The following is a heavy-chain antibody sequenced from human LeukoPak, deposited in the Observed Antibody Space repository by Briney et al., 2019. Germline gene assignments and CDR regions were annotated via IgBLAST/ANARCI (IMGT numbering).Heavy chain of an antibody. J-gene: IGHJ4*02. CDR2: FDPEDGET. CDR1: GYTLPQLS. Sequence: ASVHVSCKVSGYTLPQLSMHGLRQPPGKELDGMGGFDPEDGETIYAQKFQGRVTMTEDTSTDTAYMELSRLRSEDTAVYYCATDAYDRASYFDYWGQGTLVTVSS. D-gene: IGHD3-22*01. V-gene: IGHV1-24*01. CDR3: ATDAYDRASYFDY.